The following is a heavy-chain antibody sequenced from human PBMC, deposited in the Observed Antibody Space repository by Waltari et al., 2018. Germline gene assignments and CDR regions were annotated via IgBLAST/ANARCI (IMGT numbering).Heavy chain of an antibody. CDR1: GFTFRCNG. CDR2: MSSSSSTI. Sequence: EVQLVESGGGLVQPGRSLRLSCAASGFTFRCNGLNWVGRAPGKGRGWVSYMSSSSSTIYYANSVKGRFTISRDNAKNALYLQRNSLRAEDTAVYYCARELGIAGVDYWGQGTLVTVSS. CDR3: ARELGIAGVDY. J-gene: IGHJ4*02. V-gene: IGHV3-48*04. D-gene: IGHD6-13*01.